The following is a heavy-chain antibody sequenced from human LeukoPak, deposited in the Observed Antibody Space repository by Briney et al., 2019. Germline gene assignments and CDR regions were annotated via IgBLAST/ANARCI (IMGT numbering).Heavy chain of an antibody. CDR2: ISGSGSST. D-gene: IGHD3-16*02. J-gene: IGHJ1*01. V-gene: IGHV3-23*01. CDR3: AKKDDYVWGSYRSEYFQH. Sequence: GGSLRPSCAASGFTFSTYAMSWVRQAPGKGLEWVSDISGSGSSTYYAGSVRGRFTISRDNSRNTLYLQMNSLRAEDTAVYYCAKKDDYVWGSYRSEYFQHWGQGTLVTVSS. CDR1: GFTFSTYA.